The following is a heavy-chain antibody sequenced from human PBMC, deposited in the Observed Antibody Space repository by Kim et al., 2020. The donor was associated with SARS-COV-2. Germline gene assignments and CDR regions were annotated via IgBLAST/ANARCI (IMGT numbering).Heavy chain of an antibody. V-gene: IGHV3-23*01. Sequence: VKGPFTISRDNSKNTLYLPMNSLRAEDTAVYYCAGSDYGSGSYYVSPFDYWGQGTLVTVSS. D-gene: IGHD3-10*01. CDR3: AGSDYGSGSYYVSPFDY. J-gene: IGHJ4*02.